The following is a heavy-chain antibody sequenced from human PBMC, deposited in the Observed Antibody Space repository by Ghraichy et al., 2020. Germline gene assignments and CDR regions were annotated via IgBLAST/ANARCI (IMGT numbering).Heavy chain of an antibody. J-gene: IGHJ4*02. CDR2: IIPIFGTP. Sequence: SVKVSCKASGGTFSSYAISWVRQAPGQGLEWMGGIIPIFGTPTYAQKFQGRVTITADGSTSTAYMELSSLRSEDTAVYYCATAATVTTPVDYWGQGTLVTVSS. CDR3: ATAATVTTPVDY. CDR1: GGTFSSYA. D-gene: IGHD4-17*01. V-gene: IGHV1-69*13.